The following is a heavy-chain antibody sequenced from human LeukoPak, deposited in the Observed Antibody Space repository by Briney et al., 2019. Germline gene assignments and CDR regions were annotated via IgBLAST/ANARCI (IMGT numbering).Heavy chain of an antibody. Sequence: PSQTLSLTCTVCGDSISNGGYYWSWIRQHPGKGLEWIGYIYYSGSTYYNPSLKSRVTISVDTSKNQFSLKLSSVTAADTAVYYCARGTTRLPYYFDYWGQGTLVTVSS. CDR1: GDSISNGGYY. CDR3: ARGTTRLPYYFDY. V-gene: IGHV4-31*03. D-gene: IGHD2/OR15-2a*01. J-gene: IGHJ4*02. CDR2: IYYSGST.